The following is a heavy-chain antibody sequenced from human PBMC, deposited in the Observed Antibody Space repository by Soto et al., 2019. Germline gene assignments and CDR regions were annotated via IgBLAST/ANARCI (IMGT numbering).Heavy chain of an antibody. CDR2: TYYSGST. D-gene: IGHD3-22*01. CDR3: ARESVSRTYYYDSSGYQNSYYFDY. J-gene: IGHJ4*02. CDR1: GGYISSGGYY. Sequence: SETLSLTCTVSGGYISSGGYYWSWIRQHPGKGLEWIGYTYYSGSTYYNPSLKSRVTISVDTSKNQFSLKLSSVTAADTAVYYCARESVSRTYYYDSSGYQNSYYFDYWGQGTLVTVSS. V-gene: IGHV4-31*03.